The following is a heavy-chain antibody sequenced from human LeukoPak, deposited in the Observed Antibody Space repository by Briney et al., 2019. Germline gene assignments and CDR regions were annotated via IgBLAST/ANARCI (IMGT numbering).Heavy chain of an antibody. CDR3: ARRATVTYHGMDV. CDR1: GFTFSNAW. D-gene: IGHD4-17*01. V-gene: IGHV3-23*01. J-gene: IGHJ6*02. Sequence: PGGSLRLSCAASGFTFSNAWMSWVRQAPGKGLEWVSAISGGGGYTSTYYADSVKGRFTISRDNSKNTLYLQMNSLRAEDTAVYYCARRATVTYHGMDVWGQGTTVTVSS. CDR2: ISGGGGYTST.